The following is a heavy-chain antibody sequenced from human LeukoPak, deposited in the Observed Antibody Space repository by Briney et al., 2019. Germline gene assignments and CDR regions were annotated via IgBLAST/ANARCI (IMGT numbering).Heavy chain of an antibody. J-gene: IGHJ4*02. CDR2: INPNSGDT. V-gene: IGHV1-2*02. CDR3: ARASGYCSSTSCPDMDY. CDR1: GYTFIGYY. D-gene: IGHD2-2*01. Sequence: ASVKVSCKASGYTFIGYYMHWVRQAPGQGLEWMGWINPNSGDTNYAQKFQGRVTLTRDTSIRTAYMEVNRLRSDDTAVYYCARASGYCSSTSCPDMDYWGQGTLVTVSS.